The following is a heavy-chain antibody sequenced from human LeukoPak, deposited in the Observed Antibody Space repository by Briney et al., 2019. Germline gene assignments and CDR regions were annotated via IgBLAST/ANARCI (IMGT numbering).Heavy chain of an antibody. J-gene: IGHJ4*02. Sequence: SETLSLTCTVSGGSISSGDYYWSWIRQPPGKGLEWIGYIYYSGSTYYNPSLKSRVTISVDTSKNQFSLKLSSVTAADTAVYYCARGVTTYFCPDYWGQGTLVTVSS. D-gene: IGHD4-17*01. CDR1: GGSISSGDYY. CDR2: IYYSGST. V-gene: IGHV4-30-4*01. CDR3: ARGVTTYFCPDY.